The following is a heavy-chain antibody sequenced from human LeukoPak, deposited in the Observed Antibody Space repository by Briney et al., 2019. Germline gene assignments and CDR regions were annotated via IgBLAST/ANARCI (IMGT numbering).Heavy chain of an antibody. CDR2: VYYTGNT. J-gene: IGHJ4*03. CDR1: SGSITNYY. V-gene: IGHV4-59*01. Sequence: SETLSLTCTVSSGSITNYYWNWFRQPPGKGLEWIGYVYYTGNTNYKSSLKSRVIMSVDTSKNHFSLKLSSVTAADTAVYYCARSHPGYFYFDFWGKGLWSPSPQ. CDR3: ARSHPGYFYFDF. D-gene: IGHD2-21*01.